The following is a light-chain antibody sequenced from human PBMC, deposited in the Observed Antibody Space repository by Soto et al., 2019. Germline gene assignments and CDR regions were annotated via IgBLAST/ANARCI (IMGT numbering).Light chain of an antibody. CDR3: QQYFNWPRT. J-gene: IGKJ2*01. Sequence: EIVMTQSPATLSVSPGERATLSCRASQSVSSNLAWYQQKPGQAHRLLIYGASTRATGIPARFSGSGSGTEFTLTISSLQSEDFAVYYCQQYFNWPRTFGQGTKLEIK. CDR1: QSVSSN. V-gene: IGKV3D-15*01. CDR2: GAS.